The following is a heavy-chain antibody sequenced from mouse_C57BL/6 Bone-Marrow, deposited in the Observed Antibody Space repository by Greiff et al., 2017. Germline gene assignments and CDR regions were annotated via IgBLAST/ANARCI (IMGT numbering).Heavy chain of an antibody. Sequence: VQLQQPGAELVKPGASVKLSCKASGYTFTSYWMHWVKQRPGQGLEWIGMIHPNSGSTNYNEKFKSKATLTVDKSSSTAYMQLSSLTSEDSAVYYCARWSGNYGSSQFLLDYWGQGTTLTVSS. J-gene: IGHJ2*01. V-gene: IGHV1-64*01. D-gene: IGHD1-1*01. CDR1: GYTFTSYW. CDR3: ARWSGNYGSSQFLLDY. CDR2: IHPNSGST.